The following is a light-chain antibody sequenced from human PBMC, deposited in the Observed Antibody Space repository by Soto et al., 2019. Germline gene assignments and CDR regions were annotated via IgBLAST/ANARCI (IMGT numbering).Light chain of an antibody. J-gene: IGKJ1*01. CDR3: QQYDSWPRT. V-gene: IGKV3-20*01. CDR1: QTVTSAY. Sequence: EIVLTQSPGTLSLSPGERATLSCRASQTVTSAYMAWYQQKPGQAPNLLIYAASTRAVGIPDRFSASGSGTDFTPTISRLEPEDFAIYHCQQYDSWPRTFGQGTKVDIK. CDR2: AAS.